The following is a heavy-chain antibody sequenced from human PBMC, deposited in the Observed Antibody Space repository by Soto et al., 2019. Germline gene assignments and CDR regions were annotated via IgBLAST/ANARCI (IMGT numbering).Heavy chain of an antibody. J-gene: IGHJ6*02. CDR2: ISAYNGNT. D-gene: IGHD1-26*01. CDR1: GYTFTSYG. V-gene: IGHV1-18*01. Sequence: ASVKVSCKASGYTFTSYGISWVRQAPGQGLEWMGWISAYNGNTNYAQKLQGRVTMTTDTSTSTAYMELRSLRSDDTAVYYCARDLQGWGLGYYYYGMDVWGQGTTVTVSS. CDR3: ARDLQGWGLGYYYYGMDV.